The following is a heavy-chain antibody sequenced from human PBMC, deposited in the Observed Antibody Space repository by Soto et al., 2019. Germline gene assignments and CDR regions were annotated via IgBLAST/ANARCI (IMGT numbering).Heavy chain of an antibody. CDR1: GGSISSSSYD. V-gene: IGHV4-39*01. CDR2: IYYSGST. CDR3: ATKAVPGPWYDY. Sequence: XXTLSLPFTVSGGSISSSSYDWGWIRQPPGKGLEWIGSIYYSGSTYYNPSLKSRVTISVDTSKNQFSLTVTSVTAADTAVYYCATKAVPGPWYDYWGQGTLVTVSS. D-gene: IGHD6-19*01. J-gene: IGHJ4*02.